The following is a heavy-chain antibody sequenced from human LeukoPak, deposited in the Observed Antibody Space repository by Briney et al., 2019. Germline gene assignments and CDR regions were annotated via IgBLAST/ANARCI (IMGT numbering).Heavy chain of an antibody. CDR2: ISDSSSTI. J-gene: IGHJ4*02. Sequence: GGSLRLSCAASGFTFSSCSMNWVRQAPGKGLDWVSYISDSSSTIYYADSVKGRFTISRDNAKNSLYLQMNSLRDEDTAVYYCARDLYSYGFYFDYWGQGSLVTVSS. V-gene: IGHV3-48*02. CDR1: GFTFSSCS. CDR3: ARDLYSYGFYFDY. D-gene: IGHD5-18*01.